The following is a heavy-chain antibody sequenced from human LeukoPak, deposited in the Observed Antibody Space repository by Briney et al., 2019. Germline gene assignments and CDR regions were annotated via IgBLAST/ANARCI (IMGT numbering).Heavy chain of an antibody. J-gene: IGHJ6*04. V-gene: IGHV3-21*01. CDR1: GFTLSTYS. CDR3: AKDALGPLDV. Sequence: GGSLRLSCTASGFTLSTYSLNWVRQAPGKGLEWVSSISSSSLYIYYADSVKGRFTISRDNAKNSLFLQMNSLRAEDTAVYYCAKDALGPLDVWGKGTTVTISS. D-gene: IGHD3-10*01. CDR2: ISSSSLYI.